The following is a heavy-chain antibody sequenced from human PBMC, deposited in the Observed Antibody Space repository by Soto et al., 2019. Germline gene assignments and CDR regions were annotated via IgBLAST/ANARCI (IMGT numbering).Heavy chain of an antibody. Sequence: EVQLLESGGGLVQPGGSLRLSCAASGFTFSSYAMSWVRQAPGKGLEWVSAISGSGGSTYYAASVKGRFTISRDNSKNSLYLQMNSLRAEDTAVYYCANSAYSSSWYNDWGQGTLVTVSS. CDR3: ANSAYSSSWYND. CDR1: GFTFSSYA. D-gene: IGHD6-13*01. CDR2: ISGSGGST. J-gene: IGHJ4*02. V-gene: IGHV3-23*01.